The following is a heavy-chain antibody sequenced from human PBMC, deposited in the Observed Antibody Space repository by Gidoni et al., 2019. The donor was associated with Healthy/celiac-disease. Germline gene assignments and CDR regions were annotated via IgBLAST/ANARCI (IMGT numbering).Heavy chain of an antibody. CDR1: GGSFRGYY. J-gene: IGHJ4*02. Sequence: QVQLQQWGAGLLKPSETLSLTCAVYGGSFRGYYWSWIRQPPGKGLEWIGEINHSGSTNYNPSLKSRVTISVDTSKNQFSLKLSSVTAADTAVYYCARADPKVYYYGSGTAGNYWGQGTLVTVSS. CDR3: ARADPKVYYYGSGTAGNY. V-gene: IGHV4-34*01. CDR2: INHSGST. D-gene: IGHD3-10*01.